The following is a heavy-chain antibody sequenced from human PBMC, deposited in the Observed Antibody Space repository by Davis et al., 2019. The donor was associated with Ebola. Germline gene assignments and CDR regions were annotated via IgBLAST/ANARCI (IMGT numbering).Heavy chain of an antibody. V-gene: IGHV1-18*01. D-gene: IGHD3/OR15-3a*01. CDR3: ARDLGLVLATAYFDY. Sequence: ASVKVSCKASGYTFTSYDINWVRQATGQGLEWMGWMNPNSGNTHYAQKLQGRVTMTTDTSTSTAYMELRSLRSDDTAVYYCARDLGLVLATAYFDYWGQGTLVTVSS. CDR2: MNPNSGNT. J-gene: IGHJ4*02. CDR1: GYTFTSYD.